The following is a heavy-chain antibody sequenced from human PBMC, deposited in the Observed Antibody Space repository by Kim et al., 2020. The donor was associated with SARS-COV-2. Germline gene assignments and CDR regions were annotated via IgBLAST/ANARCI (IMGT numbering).Heavy chain of an antibody. J-gene: IGHJ4*02. Sequence: ADSVKGRFTIARDNSKNTVNLQMNRLRAEDTAVYYCARGRGGNAYSPTDFWGQGTLVTVSS. V-gene: IGHV3-23*01. CDR3: ARGRGGNAYSPTDF. D-gene: IGHD3-16*01.